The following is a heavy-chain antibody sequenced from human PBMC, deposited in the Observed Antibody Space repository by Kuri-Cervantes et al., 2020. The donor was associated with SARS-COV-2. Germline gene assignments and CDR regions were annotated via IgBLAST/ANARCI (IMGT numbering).Heavy chain of an antibody. J-gene: IGHJ4*02. CDR1: GFTFSSYA. Sequence: GESLKISCAAFGFTFSSYAMSWVRQTPGKGLEWVSTISGSGGSTYYADSVKGRFTISRDNSKNTLFLQMNSLRADDTAVYYCAKEGFFYGSGRHFDYWGQGTLVTVSS. V-gene: IGHV3-23*01. CDR2: ISGSGGST. D-gene: IGHD3-10*01. CDR3: AKEGFFYGSGRHFDY.